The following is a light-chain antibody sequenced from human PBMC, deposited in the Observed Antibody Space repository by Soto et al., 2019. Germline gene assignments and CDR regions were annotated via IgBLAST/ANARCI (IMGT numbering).Light chain of an antibody. CDR2: GAS. CDR1: QSVNSN. Sequence: EIVMTQSPATLSVSPGERATLSCRASQSVNSNLAWYQQKPGQAPRLLIYGASTRATGIPARFTGSGSGTEFTFTISSLQSADFAVYYCQQYNNWPPLTFGGGTKVDIK. J-gene: IGKJ4*01. V-gene: IGKV3-15*01. CDR3: QQYNNWPPLT.